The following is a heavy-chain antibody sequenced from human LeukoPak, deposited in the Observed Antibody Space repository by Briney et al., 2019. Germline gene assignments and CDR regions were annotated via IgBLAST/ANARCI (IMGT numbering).Heavy chain of an antibody. CDR1: GYTFTDYY. CDR2: ISPHSGGT. V-gene: IGHV1-2*02. J-gene: IGHJ3*01. D-gene: IGHD1-26*01. Sequence: ASVKVSCKASGYTFTDYYIHWVRQAPGQAPECVGWISPHSGGTNYAQRFRGRVTMTRDTSLNEAYMELSGLTVDDTAVFYCARVYRQYDGFDVWGQGTLVIVSS. CDR3: ARVYRQYDGFDV.